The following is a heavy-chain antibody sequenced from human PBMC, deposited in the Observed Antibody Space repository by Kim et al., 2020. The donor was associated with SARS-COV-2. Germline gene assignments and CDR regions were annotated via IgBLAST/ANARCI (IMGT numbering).Heavy chain of an antibody. CDR3: TTDRPLYCSSTSCYTGGPKRGWFDP. V-gene: IGHV3-15*01. CDR2: IKSKTDGGTT. J-gene: IGHJ5*02. Sequence: GGSLRLSCAASGFTFSNAWMSWVRQAPGKGLEWVGSIKSKTDGGTTDYAAPVKGRFTISRDDSKNTLYLQMNSLKTEDTAVYYCTTDRPLYCSSTSCYTGGPKRGWFDPWGQGTLVTVSS. D-gene: IGHD2-2*02. CDR1: GFTFSNAW.